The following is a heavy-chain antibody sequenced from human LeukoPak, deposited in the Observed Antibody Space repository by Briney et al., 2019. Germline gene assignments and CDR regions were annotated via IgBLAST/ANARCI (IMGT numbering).Heavy chain of an antibody. CDR3: ARRRRAYYYYYMDV. V-gene: IGHV3-7*01. CDR1: GFTFTYNG. CDR2: IKQDGSEK. J-gene: IGHJ6*03. Sequence: GGSLRPSCAASGFTFTYNGMNWVRQAPGKGLEWVANIKQDGSEKYYVDSVKGRFTISRDNAKNSLYLQMNSLRAEDTAVYYCARRRRAYYYYYMDVWGKGTTVTVSS.